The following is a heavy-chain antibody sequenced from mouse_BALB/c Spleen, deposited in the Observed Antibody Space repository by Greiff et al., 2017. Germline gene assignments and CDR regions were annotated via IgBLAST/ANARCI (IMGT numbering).Heavy chain of an antibody. CDR2: ISSGGSYT. CDR3: ARAEYYYAMDY. V-gene: IGHV5-9-4*01. J-gene: IGHJ4*01. CDR1: GFTFSSYA. Sequence: EVQGVESGGGLVKPGGSLKLSCAASGFTFSSYAMSWVRQSPEKRLEWVAEISSGGSYTYYPDTVTGRFTISRDNAKNTLYLEMSSLRSEDTAMYYCARAEYYYAMDYWGQGTSVTVSS.